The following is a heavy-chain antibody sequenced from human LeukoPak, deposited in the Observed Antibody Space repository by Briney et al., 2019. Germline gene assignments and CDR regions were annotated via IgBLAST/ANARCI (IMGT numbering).Heavy chain of an antibody. Sequence: PGGSLRPSCAASGFTFSSYGMHWVRQAPGKGLEWVAVIWYDGSNKYYADSVKGRFTISRDNSKNTLYLQMNSLRAEDTAVYYCARDGPPVASSSWYYFDYWGQGTLVTVSS. J-gene: IGHJ4*02. CDR1: GFTFSSYG. V-gene: IGHV3-33*01. D-gene: IGHD6-13*01. CDR2: IWYDGSNK. CDR3: ARDGPPVASSSWYYFDY.